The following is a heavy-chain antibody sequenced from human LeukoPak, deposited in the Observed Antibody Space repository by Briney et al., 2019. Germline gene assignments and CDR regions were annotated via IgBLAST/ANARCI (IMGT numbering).Heavy chain of an antibody. CDR2: ISSSSDTI. CDR1: GFTFSDFY. D-gene: IGHD1-1*01. J-gene: IGHJ4*02. Sequence: GGSLRLSCAASGFTFSDFYMSWIRQAPGKGLEWISYISSSSDTIYYADSVKGRFTISRDNSKNTLYLQMNSLRAEDTAVYYCAKAPPYKKYFDYWGQGTLVTVSS. V-gene: IGHV3-11*01. CDR3: AKAPPYKKYFDY.